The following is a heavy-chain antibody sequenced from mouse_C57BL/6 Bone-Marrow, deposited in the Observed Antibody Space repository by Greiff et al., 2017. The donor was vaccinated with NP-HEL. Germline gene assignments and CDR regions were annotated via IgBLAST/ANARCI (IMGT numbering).Heavy chain of an antibody. J-gene: IGHJ1*03. CDR3: VYSNYWYFDV. D-gene: IGHD2-5*01. Sequence: QVQLKQPGAELVKPGASVKMSCTASGYTFTSYWITWVKQRPGQGLEWIGDIYPGSGSTNYNEKFKSKATLTVDTSSSTAYMQLSSLTSEDSAVYYCVYSNYWYFDVWGTGTTVTVSS. CDR1: GYTFTSYW. CDR2: IYPGSGST. V-gene: IGHV1-55*01.